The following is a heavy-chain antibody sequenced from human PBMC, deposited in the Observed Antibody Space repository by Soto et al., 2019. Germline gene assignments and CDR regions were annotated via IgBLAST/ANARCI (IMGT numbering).Heavy chain of an antibody. CDR1: GGSINSYY. Sequence: SETLSLTCTVSGGSINSYYWSWIRQPPGEGLGWIGYIYYSGSTNYNPSLKRRVTISVETSKNQFSLKLSSVTAADTAVYYCARDRDYYYMDVWGKGTTVTVSS. CDR3: ARDRDYYYMDV. CDR2: IYYSGST. V-gene: IGHV4-59*01. J-gene: IGHJ6*03.